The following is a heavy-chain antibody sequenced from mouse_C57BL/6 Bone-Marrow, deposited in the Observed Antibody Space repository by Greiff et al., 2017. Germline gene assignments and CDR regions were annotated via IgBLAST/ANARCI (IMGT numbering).Heavy chain of an antibody. Sequence: VQLQQPGAELVKPGASVKMSCKASGYTFTSYWITWVKQRPGQGLEWIGDIYPGSGSTNYNEKFKSKATLTVDTSSSTAYMQLSSLTSEDSAVYYCARCGTVVATGDDWGQGTTLTVSS. CDR1: GYTFTSYW. V-gene: IGHV1-55*01. CDR3: ARCGTVVATGDD. D-gene: IGHD1-1*01. CDR2: IYPGSGST. J-gene: IGHJ2*01.